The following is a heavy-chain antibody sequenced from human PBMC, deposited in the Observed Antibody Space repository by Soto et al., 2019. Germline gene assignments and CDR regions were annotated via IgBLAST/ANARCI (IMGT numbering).Heavy chain of an antibody. V-gene: IGHV1-8*01. Sequence: QVQLVQSGAEVKKPGASVKVSCKASGYTFTSYDINWVRQATGQGLEWLGWMNPNSGNTGYAQKFQGRVTMTRNTSISTAYMELSSLRSEYTAVYYCARPSSFSDAFDFWGQGTMVTVSS. CDR2: MNPNSGNT. CDR1: GYTFTSYD. J-gene: IGHJ3*01. CDR3: ARPSSFSDAFDF. D-gene: IGHD6-13*01.